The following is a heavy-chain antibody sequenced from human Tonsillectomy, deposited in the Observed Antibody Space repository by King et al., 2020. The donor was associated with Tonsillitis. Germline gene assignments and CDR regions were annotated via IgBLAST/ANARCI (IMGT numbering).Heavy chain of an antibody. CDR1: GGSISSSSYY. J-gene: IGHJ2*01. V-gene: IGHV4-39*01. CDR3: AGQGDSGWYNWYFDL. Sequence: LQLQESGPGLVKPSETLSLTCTVSGGSISSSSYYWGWIRQPPGKGLASIGNIYNSGSTYYNPSLKSRVTISVDTSKNQFSLKLSSVTAADTAVYYCAGQGDSGWYNWYFDLWGRGTLVTVSS. D-gene: IGHD6-19*01. CDR2: IYNSGST.